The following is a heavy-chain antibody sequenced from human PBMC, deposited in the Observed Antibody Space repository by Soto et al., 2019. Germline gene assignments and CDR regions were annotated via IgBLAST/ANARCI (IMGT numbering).Heavy chain of an antibody. J-gene: IGHJ4*02. CDR2: ISYDGSKK. Sequence: QVQLVESGGGVVQPGRSLRLSCAASGFTFSTYGMHWVRQAPGKGLEWVAVISYDGSKKYYIDSVKGRFTISRDNSKNTLYLQMNSLRTEDKAVYYCAKGADSTGYYNFDYWGQGTLVTVSS. D-gene: IGHD3-22*01. CDR3: AKGADSTGYYNFDY. V-gene: IGHV3-30*18. CDR1: GFTFSTYG.